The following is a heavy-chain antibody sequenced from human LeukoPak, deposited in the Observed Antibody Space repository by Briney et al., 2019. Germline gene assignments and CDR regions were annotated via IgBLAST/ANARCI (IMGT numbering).Heavy chain of an antibody. V-gene: IGHV3-11*04. Sequence: PGGSLRLSCAASGFTFSDYYMSWIRQAPGKGLEWVSYISSSGSTIYYADSVKGRFTIPRDNAKNSLYLQMNSLRAEDTAVYYCARSKILYDSSGYTFDYWGQGTLVTVSS. CDR2: ISSSGSTI. D-gene: IGHD3-22*01. CDR1: GFTFSDYY. J-gene: IGHJ4*02. CDR3: ARSKILYDSSGYTFDY.